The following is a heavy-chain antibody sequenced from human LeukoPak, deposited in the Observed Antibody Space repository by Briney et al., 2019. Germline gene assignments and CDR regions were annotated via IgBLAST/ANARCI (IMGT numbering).Heavy chain of an antibody. CDR1: GFTFSAYA. D-gene: IGHD3-22*01. CDR3: ARRDYYDSSGYNPLFDY. J-gene: IGHJ4*02. Sequence: GGSLRLSCAASGFTFSAYAMSWVRQAPGKGLEWVSGMSGNGGTTYYADSVKGRFTISRDNSKNTLYLQMNNLRAEDTAVYYCARRDYYDSSGYNPLFDYWGQGTLVTVSS. V-gene: IGHV3-23*01. CDR2: MSGNGGTT.